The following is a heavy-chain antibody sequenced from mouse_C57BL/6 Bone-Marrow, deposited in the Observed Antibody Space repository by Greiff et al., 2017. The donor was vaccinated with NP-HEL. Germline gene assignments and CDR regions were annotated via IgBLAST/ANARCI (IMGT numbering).Heavy chain of an antibody. CDR2: INPNNGGT. V-gene: IGHV1-18*01. CDR3: ARERRWLPFDY. D-gene: IGHD2-3*01. J-gene: IGHJ2*01. Sequence: VQLKESGPELVKPGASVKIPCKASGYTFTDYNMDWVKQSHGKSLEWIGDINPNNGGTIYNQKFKGKATLTVDKSSSTAYMELRRLTSEDTADYYCARERRWLPFDYWGQGTTLTVSS. CDR1: GYTFTDYN.